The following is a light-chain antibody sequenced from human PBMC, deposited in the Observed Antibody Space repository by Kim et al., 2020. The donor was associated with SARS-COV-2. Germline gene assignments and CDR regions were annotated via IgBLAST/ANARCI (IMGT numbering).Light chain of an antibody. J-gene: IGKJ3*01. CDR2: AAS. V-gene: IGKV1-39*01. CDR1: QNISSY. CDR3: QQSYSTPRT. Sequence: ASVRDRFTIAGRASQNISSYLNWYQQKPGKAPKLLIYAASSLQSGVPSRFSGSGSGTDFTLTISSLQPEDFATYYCQQSYSTPRTFGPGTKVDIK.